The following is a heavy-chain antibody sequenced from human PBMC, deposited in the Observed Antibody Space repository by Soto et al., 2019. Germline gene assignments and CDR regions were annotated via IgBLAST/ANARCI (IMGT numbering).Heavy chain of an antibody. CDR3: ARASYGSGGYKGSNYYGMDV. J-gene: IGHJ6*02. CDR1: GGSVSSGSYY. V-gene: IGHV4-61*01. CDR2: IYYSGST. Sequence: SETLSLTCTVSGGSVSSGSYYWSWIRQPPGKGLEWIGYIYYSGSTTYNPSLKSRVTISVDTSKNQFSLKLSSVTAADTAVYYCARASYGSGGYKGSNYYGMDVWGQGTTVTVSS. D-gene: IGHD3-10*01.